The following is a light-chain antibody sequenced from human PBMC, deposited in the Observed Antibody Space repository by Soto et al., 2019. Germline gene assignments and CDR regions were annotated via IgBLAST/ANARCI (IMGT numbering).Light chain of an antibody. CDR2: GAS. V-gene: IGKV3-15*01. CDR1: QSVSSN. Sequence: EIVMTQSPATLSVSPGERATLSCRASQSVSSNLAWYQQKPGQAPRLLIYGASTGATGIPARFSGSGSGTEFTLTISSLQSEDFAVYYCQQYNNWRTFGQGTKVDIK. CDR3: QQYNNWRT. J-gene: IGKJ1*01.